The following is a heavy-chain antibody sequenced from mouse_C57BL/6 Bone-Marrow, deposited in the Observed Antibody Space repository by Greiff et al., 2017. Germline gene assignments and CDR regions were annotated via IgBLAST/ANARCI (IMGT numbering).Heavy chain of an antibody. J-gene: IGHJ4*01. CDR1: GYTFTNYW. V-gene: IGHV1-63*01. CDR3: ARSGNEYYYAMDY. Sequence: QVQLQQSGAELVRPGTSVKMSCKASGYTFTNYWIGWAKQRPGHGLEWIGDIYPGGGYTNYNEKFKGKATLTADKSSSTAYMQFSSLTSEDSAIYYCARSGNEYYYAMDYWGQGTSVTVSS. CDR2: IYPGGGYT. D-gene: IGHD2-1*01.